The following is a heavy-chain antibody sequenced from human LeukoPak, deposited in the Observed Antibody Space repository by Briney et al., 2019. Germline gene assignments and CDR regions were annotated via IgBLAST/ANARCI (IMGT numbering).Heavy chain of an antibody. CDR2: ITPIFGTA. D-gene: IGHD3-22*01. J-gene: IGHJ5*02. Sequence: GASVKVSCKASGGTFSSYAISWVRQAPGQGLEWMGGITPIFGTANYAQKFQGRVTITTDESTSTAYMELSSLRSEDTAVYYCARESDSSGYSNWFDPWGQGTLVTVSS. CDR3: ARESDSSGYSNWFDP. CDR1: GGTFSSYA. V-gene: IGHV1-69*05.